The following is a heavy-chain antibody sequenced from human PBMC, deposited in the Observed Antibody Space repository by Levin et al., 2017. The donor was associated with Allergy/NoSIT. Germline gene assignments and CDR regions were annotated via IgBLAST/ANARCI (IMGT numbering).Heavy chain of an antibody. CDR3: ARGDYSNLYYYNYYMDV. CDR2: IYYSGST. Sequence: SCTVSGGSISSYYWSWIRQPPGKGLEWIGYIYYSGSTNHNPSLKSRVTISVDTSKNEFSLKLSSVTAADTAVYYCARGDYSNLYYYNYYMDVWGKGTTVTVSS. J-gene: IGHJ6*03. V-gene: IGHV4-59*01. CDR1: GGSISSYY. D-gene: IGHD4-11*01.